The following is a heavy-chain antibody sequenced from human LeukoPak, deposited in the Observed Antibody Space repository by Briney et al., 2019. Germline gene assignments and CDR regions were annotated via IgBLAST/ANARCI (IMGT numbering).Heavy chain of an antibody. J-gene: IGHJ4*02. V-gene: IGHV3-7*05. CDR2: IKHDGSEK. D-gene: IGHD1/OR15-1a*01. CDR3: ARDEQYCSWN. CDR1: GFAFSNYW. Sequence: PGGSLRLSCAASGFAFSNYWLSWVRQAPGKGLEWVGNIKHDGSEKYYVDSVKGRFTTSRDNTKNSLYLQMNSLRAEDTAVYYCARDEQYCSWNWGQGTLVTVSS.